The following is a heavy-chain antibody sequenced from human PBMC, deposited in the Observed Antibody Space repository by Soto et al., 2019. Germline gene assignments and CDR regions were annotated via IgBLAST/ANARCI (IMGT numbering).Heavy chain of an antibody. V-gene: IGHV3-64*01. Sequence: EVQLVESGGGLVQPGGSLRLSCAASGFTFSSYAMHWVRQAPGKGLEYVSAISSNGGSTYYANSVKGRFTISRDKSKNTLYLQMGSLRAEDMAVYYCASYCSGGSCPKENDYWGQGTLVTVSS. CDR2: ISSNGGST. CDR1: GFTFSSYA. J-gene: IGHJ4*02. CDR3: ASYCSGGSCPKENDY. D-gene: IGHD2-15*01.